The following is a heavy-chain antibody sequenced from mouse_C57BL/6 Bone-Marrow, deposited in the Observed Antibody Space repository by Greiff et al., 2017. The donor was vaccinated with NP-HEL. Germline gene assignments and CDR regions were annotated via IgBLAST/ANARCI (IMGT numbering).Heavy chain of an antibody. CDR2: INPSSGYT. CDR3: ARGYDYDGSLAY. CDR1: GYTFTSYW. J-gene: IGHJ3*01. V-gene: IGHV1-7*01. Sequence: VKLQESGAELAKPGASVKLSCKASGYTFTSYWMHWVKQRPGQGLEWIGYINPSSGYTKYNQKFKDKAILTADKSSSTAYMQLSSLTYEDSAVYYCARGYDYDGSLAYWGQGTLVTVSA. D-gene: IGHD2-4*01.